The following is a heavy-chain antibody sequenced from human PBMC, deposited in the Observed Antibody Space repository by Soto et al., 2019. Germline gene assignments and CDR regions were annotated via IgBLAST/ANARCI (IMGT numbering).Heavy chain of an antibody. CDR1: GGTFSSYA. CDR2: IIPIFGTA. V-gene: IGHV1-69*13. CDR3: AWGSTSGFDY. D-gene: IGHD2-2*01. Sequence: ASVKVSCKASGGTFSSYAISWVRQAPGQGLEWMGGIIPIFGTANYAQKFQGRVTITADESTSTAYMELSSLISEDTAVYYCAWGSTSGFDYWGQGTLVTVSS. J-gene: IGHJ4*02.